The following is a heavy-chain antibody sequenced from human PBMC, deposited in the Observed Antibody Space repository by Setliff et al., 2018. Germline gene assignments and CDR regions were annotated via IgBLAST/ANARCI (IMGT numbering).Heavy chain of an antibody. J-gene: IGHJ5*02. CDR3: AHRPFYSFPYSNWFDP. CDR2: IYWDDDK. CDR1: GFSLSTDGVS. V-gene: IGHV2-5*02. Sequence: SGPTLVNPTQTLTLTCTFSGFSLSTDGVSVGWIRQPPGKALEWLALIYWDDDKRYSPSLKSRLTITTDTSKNQVVLTMTNMDPVDTATYYCAHRPFYSFPYSNWFDPWGQGTLVTVSS. D-gene: IGHD4-4*01.